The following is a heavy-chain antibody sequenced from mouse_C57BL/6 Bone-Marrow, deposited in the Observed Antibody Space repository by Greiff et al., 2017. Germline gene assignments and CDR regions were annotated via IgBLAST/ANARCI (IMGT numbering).Heavy chain of an antibody. CDR3: ARNRDYGSSYDAMDY. CDR1: GFTFSSYA. D-gene: IGHD1-1*01. J-gene: IGHJ4*01. CDR2: ISDGGSYT. Sequence: EVKLVESGGGLVQPGGSLKLSCAASGFTFSSYAMSWVRQTPEKRLEWVATISDGGSYTYYPDNVKGRFTISRDNAKNNLYRNMSHLKSEDTAMYYCARNRDYGSSYDAMDYWGQGTSVTVSS. V-gene: IGHV5-4*03.